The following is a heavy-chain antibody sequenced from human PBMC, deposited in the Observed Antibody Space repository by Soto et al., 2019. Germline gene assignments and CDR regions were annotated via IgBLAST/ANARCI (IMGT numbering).Heavy chain of an antibody. CDR2: IIPIFGTA. Sequence: APVKVSCKASGCTCSSYAISWVRQAPGQGLEWMGGIIPIFGTANYAQKFQGRVTITADESTSTAYMELSSLRSEDTAVYYCARVKVERDTNFWFDPWGHESLVTVSX. V-gene: IGHV1-69*13. D-gene: IGHD5-18*01. J-gene: IGHJ5*02. CDR3: ARVKVERDTNFWFDP. CDR1: GCTCSSYA.